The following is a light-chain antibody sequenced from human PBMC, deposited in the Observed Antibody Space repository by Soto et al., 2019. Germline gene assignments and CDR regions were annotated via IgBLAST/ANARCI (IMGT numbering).Light chain of an antibody. V-gene: IGLV1-44*01. J-gene: IGLJ1*01. CDR3: AGWDERLHGRV. CDR2: YDN. Sequence: QSVLTQPPSASGTPGQRVTISCSGSNSNIGSNTVNWYQQSPGTAPKLFIYYDNLRPSVVPERISGSKSGTSASLAISGLKADDEGDYYCAGWDERLHGRVFGTGTKRTVL. CDR1: NSNIGSNT.